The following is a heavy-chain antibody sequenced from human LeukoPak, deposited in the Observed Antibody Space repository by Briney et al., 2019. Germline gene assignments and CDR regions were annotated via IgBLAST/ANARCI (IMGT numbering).Heavy chain of an antibody. Sequence: GGSLRLSCAASGFTFSGSAMHWVRQASGKGLEWVGRSRSKANNYATAYAASVKGRFTISRDDSKNTAYLQMNSLKTGDTAVYFCSSGLSVLRSNNTPVDYWGQGTLVTVSS. J-gene: IGHJ4*02. D-gene: IGHD4-17*01. CDR3: SSGLSVLRSNNTPVDY. V-gene: IGHV3-73*01. CDR1: GFTFSGSA. CDR2: SRSKANNYAT.